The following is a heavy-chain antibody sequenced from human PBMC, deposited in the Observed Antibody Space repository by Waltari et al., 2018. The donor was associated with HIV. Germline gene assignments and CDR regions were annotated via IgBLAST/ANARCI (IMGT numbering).Heavy chain of an antibody. Sequence: QLLESWGGLVVPGGSLRLSCAASGFIFTDFAMDWVRQAPGKGLEWVSAIRGGGETFYADSVKGRFTISRDNSKNTLYLQMNSLRADDAAVYYCVKDSGRAADVFDLWGQGTMVTVSS. CDR2: IRGGGET. V-gene: IGHV3-23*01. CDR3: VKDSGRAADVFDL. CDR1: GFIFTDFA. D-gene: IGHD3-10*01. J-gene: IGHJ3*01.